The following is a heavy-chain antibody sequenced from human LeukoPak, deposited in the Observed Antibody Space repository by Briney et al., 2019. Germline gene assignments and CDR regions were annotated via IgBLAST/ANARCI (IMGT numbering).Heavy chain of an antibody. V-gene: IGHV3-23*01. CDR1: GFTFSSYA. Sequence: GGSLRLSCAASGFTFSSYAMSWVRQAPGKGLEWVSAISGSGGSTYYADSVKGRFTISRDNSKNTVYLQMRSLRAEDTAVYYCAKDDAWLQYGNWGRGTLVTVSS. J-gene: IGHJ4*02. CDR3: AKDDAWLQYGN. CDR2: ISGSGGST. D-gene: IGHD5-24*01.